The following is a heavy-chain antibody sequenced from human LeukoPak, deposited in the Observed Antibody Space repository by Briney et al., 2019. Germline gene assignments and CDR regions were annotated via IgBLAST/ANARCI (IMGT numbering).Heavy chain of an antibody. D-gene: IGHD3-9*01. V-gene: IGHV3-33*01. CDR3: ARGNVYYDILTGYYLDY. Sequence: PGGSLRLSCAASGFTFSSYGMHWVRQAPGKGLEWVAVIWYDGSNKYYADSVKGRFTISRDNSKNTLYLQMNSLRAEDTAVYYCARGNVYYDILTGYYLDYWGQGTLVTVSS. CDR2: IWYDGSNK. J-gene: IGHJ4*02. CDR1: GFTFSSYG.